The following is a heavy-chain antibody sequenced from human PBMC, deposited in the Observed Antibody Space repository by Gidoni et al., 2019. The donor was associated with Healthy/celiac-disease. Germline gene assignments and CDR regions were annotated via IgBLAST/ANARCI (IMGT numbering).Heavy chain of an antibody. J-gene: IGHJ4*02. Sequence: EMQLVESGGGLVQPGGSLRLSCAASGFTLSIYGMSWVRQAPGKGLEWVSAIRSSGGRTYYADSVKGRFTISRDNAKNTRYLQMNSLRAEDTAVYYCAKAPENFWSGPEDYWGQGTLVTVSS. CDR1: GFTLSIYG. CDR3: AKAPENFWSGPEDY. CDR2: IRSSGGRT. D-gene: IGHD3-3*01. V-gene: IGHV3-23*04.